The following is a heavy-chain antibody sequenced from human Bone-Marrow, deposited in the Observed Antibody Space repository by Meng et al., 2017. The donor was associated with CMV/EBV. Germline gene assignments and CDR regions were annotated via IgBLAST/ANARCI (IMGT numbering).Heavy chain of an antibody. D-gene: IGHD6-19*01. CDR3: ARDIGPGSGWFFDY. Sequence: GESLKISCKASGYTFSGYYIHWVRQAPGQGLEWMGWINPKSGDANYAQNFQGRVSMTRDTSSNTAYMDLSRLRSDDTAVYYCARDIGPGSGWFFDYWGQGVLVTVSS. J-gene: IGHJ4*02. CDR1: GYTFSGYY. CDR2: INPKSGDA. V-gene: IGHV1-2*02.